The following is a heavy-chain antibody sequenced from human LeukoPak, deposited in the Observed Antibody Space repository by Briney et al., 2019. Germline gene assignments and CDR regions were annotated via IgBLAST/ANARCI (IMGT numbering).Heavy chain of an antibody. CDR2: IIPILGIA. CDR1: GGTFSSYA. CDR3: ARESCGGDCYSQYYYYGMDV. J-gene: IGHJ6*02. Sequence: ASVEVSCKASGGTFSSYAISWVRQAPGQGLEWMGRIIPILGIANYAQKFQGRVTITADKSTSTAYMELSSLRSEDTAVYYCARESCGGDCYSQYYYYGMDVWGQGTTVTVSS. V-gene: IGHV1-69*04. D-gene: IGHD2-21*02.